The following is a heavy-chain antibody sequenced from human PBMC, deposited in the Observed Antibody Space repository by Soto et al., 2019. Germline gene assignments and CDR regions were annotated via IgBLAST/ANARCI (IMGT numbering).Heavy chain of an antibody. J-gene: IGHJ4*02. CDR3: AKFLAYYYDSSGYYAD. D-gene: IGHD3-22*01. V-gene: IGHV3-64*04. Sequence: PGGSLRLSCAASGFTLSGYAMDWVRQAPGKGLEYVSGISSNGVGTYYANSVQGRFTISRDNSKNTLYLQMNSLRAEDTAVYYCAKFLAYYYDSSGYYADWGQGTLVPVSS. CDR1: GFTLSGYA. CDR2: ISSNGVGT.